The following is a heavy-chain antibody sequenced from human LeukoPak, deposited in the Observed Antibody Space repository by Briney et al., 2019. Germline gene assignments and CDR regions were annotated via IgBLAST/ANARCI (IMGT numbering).Heavy chain of an antibody. J-gene: IGHJ4*02. D-gene: IGHD3-10*01. V-gene: IGHV3-23*01. Sequence: SGGSLRLSCAASGFTFSSYAMSWVRQAPGKGLEWVSAISGSGGSTYYADSVKGRFTISRDNSKNTLYLQMNSLRAEDTAVYYCAKDGVPNYYGSGSCLDYWGQGTLVTVSS. CDR1: GFTFSSYA. CDR3: AKDGVPNYYGSGSCLDY. CDR2: ISGSGGST.